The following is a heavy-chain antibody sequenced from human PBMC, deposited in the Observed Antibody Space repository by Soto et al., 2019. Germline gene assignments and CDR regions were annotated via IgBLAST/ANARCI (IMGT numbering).Heavy chain of an antibody. CDR3: ARLPVDTVTSLDY. CDR2: INSDGSSI. D-gene: IGHD5-18*01. Sequence: EVQLVESGGDLVQPGGFLRLSCATSGFTFSRYWMHWVRQVPGKGLVWVSRINSDGSSISYSDSVKGRFTISRDNAKNTLYLQRNSLRVDDSAVYYCARLPVDTVTSLDYWGQGTLVTVSS. J-gene: IGHJ4*02. CDR1: GFTFSRYW. V-gene: IGHV3-74*01.